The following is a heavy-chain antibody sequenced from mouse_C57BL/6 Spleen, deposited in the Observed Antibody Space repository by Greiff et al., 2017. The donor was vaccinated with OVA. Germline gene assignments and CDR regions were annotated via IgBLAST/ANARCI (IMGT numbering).Heavy chain of an antibody. D-gene: IGHD2-4*01. V-gene: IGHV3-6*01. CDR2: ISYDGSN. CDR1: GYSITSGYY. CDR3: ARVKIYYDYDDCYFDV. J-gene: IGHJ1*03. Sequence: EVKLVESGPGLVKPSQSLSLTCSVTGYSITSGYYWNWIRQFPGNKLEWMGYISYDGSNNYNPYLKNRISITRDTSKNKFFLKLNSVTTEDTATYYCARVKIYYDYDDCYFDVWGTGTTVTVSS.